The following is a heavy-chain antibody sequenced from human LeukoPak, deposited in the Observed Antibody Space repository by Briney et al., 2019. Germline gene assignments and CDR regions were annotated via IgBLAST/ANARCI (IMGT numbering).Heavy chain of an antibody. CDR3: AKDPVVGATTTDY. D-gene: IGHD1-26*01. V-gene: IGHV3-7*01. Sequence: GGSLRLSCAASGFTFSSYWMSWVRQAPGKGLEWVANIKEDGSEKYYVDSVRGRFTTSRDNAKNSLYLYMNSLRAEDTAVYYCAKDPVVGATTTDYWGQGTLVTVSS. CDR1: GFTFSSYW. J-gene: IGHJ4*02. CDR2: IKEDGSEK.